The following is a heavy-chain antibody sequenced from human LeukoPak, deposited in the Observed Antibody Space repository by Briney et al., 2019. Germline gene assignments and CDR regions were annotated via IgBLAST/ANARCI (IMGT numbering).Heavy chain of an antibody. J-gene: IGHJ3*02. CDR2: IIPILGIA. Sequence: GASVKVSCKASRGIFSSYAISWVRQAPGQGLEWMGRIIPILGIANYAQKFQGRVTITADKSTSTAYMELSSLRSEDTAVYYCAKSNCGGDCTDAFDIWGQGTMVTVSS. D-gene: IGHD2-21*02. V-gene: IGHV1-69*04. CDR3: AKSNCGGDCTDAFDI. CDR1: RGIFSSYA.